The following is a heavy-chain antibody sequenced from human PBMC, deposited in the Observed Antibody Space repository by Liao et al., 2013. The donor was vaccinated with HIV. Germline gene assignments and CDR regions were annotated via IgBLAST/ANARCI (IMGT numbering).Heavy chain of an antibody. D-gene: IGHD3-16*01. V-gene: IGHV4-39*07. CDR1: GGSISRSSYY. CDR2: IYYSGSS. Sequence: QLQLQESGPGLVKPSETLSLTCSVSGGSISRSSYYWGWIRQPPGKGLEWIGSIYYSGSSYYNPSLKSRVTISVDTSKNQFSLKLSSVSAADTAVYYCARDFGGFDLWGQGTPVTVS. J-gene: IGHJ4*02. CDR3: ARDFGGFDL.